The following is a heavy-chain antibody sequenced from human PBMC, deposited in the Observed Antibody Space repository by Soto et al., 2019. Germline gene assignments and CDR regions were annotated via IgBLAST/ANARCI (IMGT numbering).Heavy chain of an antibody. V-gene: IGHV4-61*01. Sequence: PSETLSLTCTVAGDSVSSGTYYWSWIRQPPGKGLEWIGNIHYSGSTNYNPSLKSRVTMSVDTSKNQFSLKLTFVTAADTAMFYCARSSFYYDTSGYAVAWFDPWGKGTPVTVSS. J-gene: IGHJ5*02. CDR1: GDSVSSGTYY. CDR2: IHYSGST. D-gene: IGHD3-22*01. CDR3: ARSSFYYDTSGYAVAWFDP.